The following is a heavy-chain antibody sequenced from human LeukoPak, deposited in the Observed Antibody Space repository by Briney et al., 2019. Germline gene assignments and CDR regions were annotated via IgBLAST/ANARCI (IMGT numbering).Heavy chain of an antibody. CDR2: IKQDGSQE. V-gene: IGHV3-7*01. J-gene: IGHJ4*02. D-gene: IGHD3-3*01. CDR3: ARGVPYDSWSGPHYSDY. Sequence: PGGSLRLSCAGSGFTVSSYAMSWVRQAPGKGLEWVAHIKQDGSQEYYVDSVKGRFTISRDSAKNSLYLQMNSLRAEDTAVYYCARGVPYDSWSGPHYSDYWGQGTLVTVSS. CDR1: GFTVSSYA.